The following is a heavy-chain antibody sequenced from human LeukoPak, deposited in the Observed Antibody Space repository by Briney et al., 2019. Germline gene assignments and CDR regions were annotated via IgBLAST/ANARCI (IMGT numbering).Heavy chain of an antibody. CDR2: IYYSGST. CDR3: AGRLWRRDGYNLSAFDI. CDR1: AGSISSYY. D-gene: IGHD5-24*01. V-gene: IGHV4-59*01. J-gene: IGHJ3*02. Sequence: PSETLSLTCTVSAGSISSYYWNRIRQPPGKGLEWMGDIYYSGSTNYNPSLKSRVTISVDSSKNQFSLKLSSVTAADTAVYYCAGRLWRRDGYNLSAFDIWGQGTMVTVSS.